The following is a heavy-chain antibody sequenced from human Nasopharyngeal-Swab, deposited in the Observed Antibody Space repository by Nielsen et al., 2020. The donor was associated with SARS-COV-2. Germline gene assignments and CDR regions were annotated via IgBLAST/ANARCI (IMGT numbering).Heavy chain of an antibody. Sequence: SVTVSCKASGYTFTGYYMHWVRQAPGQGLEWMGRINPNSGGTNYAQKFQGRVTMTRDKSISTAYMELSRLGSDVTAVYYCARAGRYYYDSSGYYYDYYYMDVWGKGTTVTVSS. V-gene: IGHV1-2*06. D-gene: IGHD3-22*01. CDR3: ARAGRYYYDSSGYYYDYYYMDV. CDR2: INPNSGGT. J-gene: IGHJ6*03. CDR1: GYTFTGYY.